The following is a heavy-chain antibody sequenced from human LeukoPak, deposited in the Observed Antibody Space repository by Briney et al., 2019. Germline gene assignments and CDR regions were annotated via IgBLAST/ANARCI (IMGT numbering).Heavy chain of an antibody. D-gene: IGHD4-11*01. J-gene: IGHJ6*02. Sequence: SVKVSCKASGGTFSSYAISWVRQAPGQGLEWMGGIIPIFGTANYAQKFQGRVTITADESASTAYMELSSLRSEDTAVYYCARYTVTTYYYYYYGMDVWGQGTTVTVSS. CDR1: GGTFSSYA. V-gene: IGHV1-69*13. CDR2: IIPIFGTA. CDR3: ARYTVTTYYYYYYGMDV.